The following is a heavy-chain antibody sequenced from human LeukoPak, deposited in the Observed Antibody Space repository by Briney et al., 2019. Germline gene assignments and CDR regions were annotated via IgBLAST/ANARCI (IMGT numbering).Heavy chain of an antibody. CDR2: IIPILGIA. D-gene: IGHD1-26*01. V-gene: IGHV1-69*04. Sequence: SVPDSCKASGGTFSSYAISWVRQAPGQGLEWMGRIIPILGIANYAQKFQGRVTITADKSTRTAYMELSSLRSEDTAVYYCARGGYRGRYYFDYCERETLVTVSS. CDR3: ARGGYRGRYYFDY. J-gene: IGHJ4*02. CDR1: GGTFSSYA.